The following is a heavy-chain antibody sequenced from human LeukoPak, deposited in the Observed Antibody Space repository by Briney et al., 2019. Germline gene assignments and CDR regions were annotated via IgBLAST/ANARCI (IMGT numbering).Heavy chain of an antibody. Sequence: GSLRLSCAASGFTFSSYCMNWVRQAPGKGLEWVTYISSNGSTTYYADSVKGRFTISRDNAKKSLYLQMNSLRAEDTAIYYCARERGYSYGYSDYWGQGTLVTVSS. D-gene: IGHD5-18*01. CDR1: GFTFSSYC. CDR2: ISSNGSTT. V-gene: IGHV3-48*04. J-gene: IGHJ4*02. CDR3: ARERGYSYGYSDY.